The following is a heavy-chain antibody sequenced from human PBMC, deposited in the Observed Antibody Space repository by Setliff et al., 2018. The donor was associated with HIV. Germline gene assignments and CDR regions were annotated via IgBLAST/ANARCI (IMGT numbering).Heavy chain of an antibody. V-gene: IGHV1-69*13. CDR3: ARDQTGVAAAAFGGGSAWSDEGFDI. D-gene: IGHD6-13*01. CDR2: IIPMYNIP. J-gene: IGHJ3*02. CDR1: GGTLSNYV. Sequence: ASVKVSCKTSGGTLSNYVITWVRQAPGQGLEWMGMIIPMYNIPAYAQKFQGKVTFTADESTSTAYMELSSLSSEDTAVYYCARDQTGVAAAAFGGGSAWSDEGFDIWGQGTMVTVSS.